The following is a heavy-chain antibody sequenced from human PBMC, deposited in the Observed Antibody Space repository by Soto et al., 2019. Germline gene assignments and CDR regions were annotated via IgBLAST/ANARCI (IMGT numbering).Heavy chain of an antibody. CDR1: GFTFSSYA. CDR2: ISGSGGST. CDR3: AKASWVYYYYYMDV. D-gene: IGHD3-16*01. J-gene: IGHJ6*03. V-gene: IGHV3-23*01. Sequence: GGSLRLSCAASGFTFSSYAMSWVRQAPGKGLEWVSAISGSGGSTYYADSVKGRFTISRDNSKNTLYLQMNSLRAEDTAVYYCAKASWVYYYYYMDVWGKGTTVTVSS.